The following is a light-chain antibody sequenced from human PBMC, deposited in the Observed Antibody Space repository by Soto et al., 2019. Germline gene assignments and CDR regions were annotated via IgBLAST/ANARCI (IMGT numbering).Light chain of an antibody. J-gene: IGKJ1*01. CDR2: GAF. CDR1: PSVTNF. CDR3: QQYGDSPVT. V-gene: IGKV3-20*01. Sequence: EIVLTQSPATLSLSPGERATLSCRASPSVTNFLAWYQQKPGQAPRLLIYGAFSRATGIPARFSGSGSGTDFTLPISNLQPEDFAVYYCQQYGDSPVTFGQGTKVDI.